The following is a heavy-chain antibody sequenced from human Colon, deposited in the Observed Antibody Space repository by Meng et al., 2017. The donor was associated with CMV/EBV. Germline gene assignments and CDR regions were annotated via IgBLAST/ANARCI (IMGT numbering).Heavy chain of an antibody. CDR1: GFTFSTYW. CDR2: IVSGGGDP. D-gene: IGHD1-26*01. Sequence: LSCAASGFTFSTYWMHWVRQAPGKGPVWVSRIVSGGGDPKYADSMEGRFTISRDNTNNILYLQINSLRVEDTALYYCARETSVGFDYWGQGTLVTVSS. V-gene: IGHV3-74*01. CDR3: ARETSVGFDY. J-gene: IGHJ4*02.